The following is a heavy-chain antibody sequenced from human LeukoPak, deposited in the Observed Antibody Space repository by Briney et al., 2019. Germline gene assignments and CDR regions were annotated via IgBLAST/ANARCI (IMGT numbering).Heavy chain of an antibody. CDR2: IGGSGART. V-gene: IGHV3-23*01. D-gene: IGHD6-19*01. Sequence: GGSLRLSCAASGFTFNIYVMIWVPQSPGKGLEWVSAIGGSGARTYYADSVRGRFTISRDNSKNTVYLQLNSLRGEDTDVYYCAKDLDSGDWYWRGFDSWGQGTLVTVSS. CDR3: AKDLDSGDWYWRGFDS. CDR1: GFTFNIYV. J-gene: IGHJ4*02.